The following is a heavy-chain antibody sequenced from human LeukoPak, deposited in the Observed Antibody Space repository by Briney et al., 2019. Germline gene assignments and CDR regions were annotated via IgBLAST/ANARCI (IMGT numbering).Heavy chain of an antibody. D-gene: IGHD2-2*01. Sequence: SQTLSLTCTVSGGSISSGDYYWSWIRQPPGKGLEWIGYIYYSGSTYYNPSLKRRVTISVDTSKNQFSLKLSSVTAADTAVYYCSRVGDIVVVPAAIPFDPWGQGTLVTVSS. CDR3: SRVGDIVVVPAAIPFDP. CDR2: IYYSGST. CDR1: GGSISSGDYY. V-gene: IGHV4-30-4*08. J-gene: IGHJ5*02.